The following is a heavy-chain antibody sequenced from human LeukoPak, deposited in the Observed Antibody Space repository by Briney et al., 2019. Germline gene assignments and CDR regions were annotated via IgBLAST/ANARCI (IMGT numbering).Heavy chain of an antibody. CDR3: ARDTGYYGMDV. V-gene: IGHV3-66*01. CDR1: GFTVSSNY. J-gene: IGHJ6*02. CDR2: IYSGGST. D-gene: IGHD1-14*01. Sequence: GGSLRLSCAASGFTVSSNYMSWVRQAPGKELEGVSVIYSGGSTYYADSVKGRFTISRDNSKNTLYLQMNSLRAEDTAVYYCARDTGYYGMDVWGQGTTVTVSS.